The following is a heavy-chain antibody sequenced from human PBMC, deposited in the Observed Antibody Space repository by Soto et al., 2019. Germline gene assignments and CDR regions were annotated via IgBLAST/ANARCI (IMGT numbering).Heavy chain of an antibody. D-gene: IGHD2-2*01. Sequence: QVQLVQSGAEVKKPGSSVKVSCKASGDTFNNYVVNWVRQAPGQGLEWLGGILPIFATANYAQKFQGRVTITADKSTSTAYMELTSLRSEDTAVYYCAGRCDSTTCLGHFDYWGQGTLVTVA. CDR3: AGRCDSTTCLGHFDY. CDR2: ILPIFATA. J-gene: IGHJ4*02. V-gene: IGHV1-69*06. CDR1: GDTFNNYV.